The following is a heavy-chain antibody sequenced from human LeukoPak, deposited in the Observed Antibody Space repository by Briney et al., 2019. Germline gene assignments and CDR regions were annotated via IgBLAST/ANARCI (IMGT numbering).Heavy chain of an antibody. J-gene: IGHJ6*02. CDR1: GYTFTGYY. D-gene: IGHD6-13*01. Sequence: GASVKVSCKASGYTFTGYYMHWVRQAPGQGLEWMGWINPNSGGTNYAQKLQGRVTMTRDTSISTAYMELSRLRSDDTDVYYCARGSRRYSSSWYYYYGMDVWGQGTTVTVSS. CDR3: ARGSRRYSSSWYYYYGMDV. CDR2: INPNSGGT. V-gene: IGHV1-2*02.